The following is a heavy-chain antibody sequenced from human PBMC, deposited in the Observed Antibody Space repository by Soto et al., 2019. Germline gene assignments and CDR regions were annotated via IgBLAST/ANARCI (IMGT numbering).Heavy chain of an antibody. CDR1: GYTFTSYD. Sequence: ASVKVSCKASGYTFTSYDINWVRQATGQGLEWMGWMNPNSGNTGYAQKFQGRVTMTRNTSISTAYMELSSLRSEDTAVYYCARAGRMYYYYGMDVWGHGTTVTVSS. V-gene: IGHV1-8*01. CDR3: ARAGRMYYYYGMDV. J-gene: IGHJ6*02. CDR2: MNPNSGNT.